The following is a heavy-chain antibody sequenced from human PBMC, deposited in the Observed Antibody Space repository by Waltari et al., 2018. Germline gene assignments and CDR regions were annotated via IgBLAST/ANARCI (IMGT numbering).Heavy chain of an antibody. CDR1: GFTFSRYW. CDR3: ARVATKTYSSPVPGRPYYYGMDV. Sequence: EEQLVESGGGLVQPGESLRLSCAASGFTFSRYWMDWVRQAPGRGLVVCSRMNRDGSSTSDAESVKGRFTISIDNAKNTLYVQMNRLRAEDTAVYYCARVATKTYSSPVPGRPYYYGMDVWGQGTTVTVSS. CDR2: MNRDGSST. J-gene: IGHJ6*02. V-gene: IGHV3-74*01. D-gene: IGHD6-13*01.